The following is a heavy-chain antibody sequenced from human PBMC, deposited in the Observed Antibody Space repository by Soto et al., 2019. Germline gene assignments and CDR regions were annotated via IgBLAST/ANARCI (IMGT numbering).Heavy chain of an antibody. V-gene: IGHV3-30-3*01. J-gene: IGHJ4*02. Sequence: ESGGGVVQPGRSLRLSCAASGFTFSSYAMHWVRQAPGKGLEWVAVISYDGSNKYYADSVKGRFTISRDNSKNTLYLQMNSLRAEDTAVYYCARSIQLWFIGAADYWGQGTLVTVSS. CDR3: ARSIQLWFIGAADY. CDR2: ISYDGSNK. D-gene: IGHD5-18*01. CDR1: GFTFSSYA.